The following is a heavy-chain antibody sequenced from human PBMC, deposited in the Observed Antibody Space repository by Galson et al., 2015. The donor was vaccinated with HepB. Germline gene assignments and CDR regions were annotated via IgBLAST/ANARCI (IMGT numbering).Heavy chain of an antibody. Sequence: SLRLSCAASGFTFSSYAMDWVRQAPGKGLEYVSAITSGGNPYYADSVKGRFTISRDNSKNTLYLQMSGLRPEDTAVYYCVKVLYYDFWSGYHFWGQGTLVTVSS. V-gene: IGHV3-64D*06. J-gene: IGHJ4*02. CDR3: VKVLYYDFWSGYHF. CDR1: GFTFSSYA. CDR2: ITSGGNP. D-gene: IGHD3-3*01.